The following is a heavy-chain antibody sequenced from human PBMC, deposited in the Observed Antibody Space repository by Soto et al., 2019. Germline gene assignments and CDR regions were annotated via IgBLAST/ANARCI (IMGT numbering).Heavy chain of an antibody. V-gene: IGHV4-31*02. Sequence: PSETLSLTCSVSGDYIHVGGYYWTWIRQRPGKGLEWMGYIYYTGKIYYNPSLESRLTMSVDRSKNQFSLRLTSVTAADTAVYFCGRDLTSNANCIDPWGQGTLVTVSS. CDR2: IYYTGKI. D-gene: IGHD2-2*01. CDR1: GDYIHVGGYY. CDR3: GRDLTSNANCIDP. J-gene: IGHJ5*02.